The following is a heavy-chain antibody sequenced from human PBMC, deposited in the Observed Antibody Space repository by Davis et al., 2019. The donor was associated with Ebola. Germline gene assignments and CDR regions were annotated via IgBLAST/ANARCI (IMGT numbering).Heavy chain of an antibody. CDR2: ISYDGSNK. J-gene: IGHJ4*02. CDR1: GFTFSSYA. CDR3: ARAGRPHYFDY. V-gene: IGHV3-30*04. Sequence: GESLKIPCAASGFTFSSYAMHWVRQAPGKGLEWVAVISYDGSNKYYADSVKGRFTISRDNSKNTLYLQMNSLRAEDTAVYYWARAGRPHYFDYWGQGTLVTVSS.